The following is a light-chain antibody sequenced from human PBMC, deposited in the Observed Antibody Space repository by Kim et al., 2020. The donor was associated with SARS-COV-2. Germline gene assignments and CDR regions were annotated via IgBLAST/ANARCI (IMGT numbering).Light chain of an antibody. J-gene: IGLJ1*01. CDR1: SSDVGGYNS. V-gene: IGLV2-14*03. Sequence: PGQSMTLSCTGTSSDVGGYNSVSWYQQHPGKAPKLMIYDVSTRPSGVSNRFSGSKSGNTASLTISGLQAEDEADYYCSSYTSSTLVFGTGTTVTVL. CDR2: DVS. CDR3: SSYTSSTLV.